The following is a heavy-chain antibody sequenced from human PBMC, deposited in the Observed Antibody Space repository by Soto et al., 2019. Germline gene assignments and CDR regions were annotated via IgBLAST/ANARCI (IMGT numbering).Heavy chain of an antibody. CDR3: ARETELELIPYGMDV. Sequence: RLSCAASGFTFSSYAMHWVRQAPGKGLEWVAVISYDGSNKYYADSVKGRFTISRDNSKNTLYLQMNSLRAGDTAVYYCARETELELIPYGMDVWGQGNTVTVSS. CDR2: ISYDGSNK. CDR1: GFTFSSYA. D-gene: IGHD1-7*01. V-gene: IGHV3-30-3*01. J-gene: IGHJ6*02.